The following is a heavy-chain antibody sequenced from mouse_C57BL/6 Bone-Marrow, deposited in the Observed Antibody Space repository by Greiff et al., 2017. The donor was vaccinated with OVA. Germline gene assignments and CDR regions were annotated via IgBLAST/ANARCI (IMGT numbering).Heavy chain of an antibody. CDR1: GYTFTDYY. D-gene: IGHD1-1*01. Sequence: EVQLQQSGPVLVKPGASVKMSCKASGYTFTDYYMNWVKQSHGKSLEWIGVINPYNGGTSYNQKFKGKATLTVDKSSSTAYMELNSLTSEDSAVYYCANYYDSGWYFDVWGTVTTVTVSS. V-gene: IGHV1-19*01. CDR3: ANYYDSGWYFDV. CDR2: INPYNGGT. J-gene: IGHJ1*03.